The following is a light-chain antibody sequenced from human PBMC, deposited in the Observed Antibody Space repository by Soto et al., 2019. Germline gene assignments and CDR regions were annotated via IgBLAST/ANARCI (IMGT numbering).Light chain of an antibody. CDR1: QSLVYSDGNTY. J-gene: IGKJ2*01. Sequence: VVMTQSPLSLPVTLGQPASISCRSSQSLVYSDGNTYLNWLQQRPGQSPRRLIHKVSNRDSGVPDRFSGSGSGTDFPRKISRVEAEDGGVYYCMQGTHWPPYTFGQGTQLEIK. V-gene: IGKV2-30*01. CDR2: KVS. CDR3: MQGTHWPPYT.